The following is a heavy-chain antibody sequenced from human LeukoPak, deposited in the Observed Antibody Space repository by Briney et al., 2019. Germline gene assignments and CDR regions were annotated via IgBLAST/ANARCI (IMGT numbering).Heavy chain of an antibody. CDR3: AKWGDYDVLTGYYVSDY. V-gene: IGHV3-23*01. D-gene: IGHD3-9*01. J-gene: IGHJ4*02. Sequence: PGASLRLSCAASGFTFSNYAMSWVRQAPGKGLEWVSAITGSGGNTYYADSVTGRFTISRDNSKNTVFLQMNSRRAEDTAVYYCAKWGDYDVLTGYYVSDYWGQGTLVTVSS. CDR1: GFTFSNYA. CDR2: ITGSGGNT.